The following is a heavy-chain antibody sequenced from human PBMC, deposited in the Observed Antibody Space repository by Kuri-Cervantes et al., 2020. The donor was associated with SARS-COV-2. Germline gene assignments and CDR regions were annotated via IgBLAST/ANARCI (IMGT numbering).Heavy chain of an antibody. D-gene: IGHD6-19*01. CDR2: IYHSGST. CDR1: GGSISSYY. V-gene: IGHV4-59*01. Sequence: GSLRLSCTVSGGSISSYYWSWIRQPPGKGLEWIGYIYHSGSTYYNPSLKSRVTTSVDTSKNQFSLKLSSVTAADTALYFCARSGWYSRGVTHFYMDAWGKGTMVTVSS. CDR3: ARSGWYSRGVTHFYMDA. J-gene: IGHJ6*03.